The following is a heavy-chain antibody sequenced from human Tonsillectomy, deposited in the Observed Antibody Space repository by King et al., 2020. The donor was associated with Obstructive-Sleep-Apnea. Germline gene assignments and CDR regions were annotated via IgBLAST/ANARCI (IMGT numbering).Heavy chain of an antibody. CDR3: ARLLRSTTPRGPVAAFDS. CDR2: INPDRGGT. Sequence: VQLVQSGAEVKKPGASVKVSCEASGYTFTGHYIHWVRQTPGQGLEWMGWINPDRGGTKYAQQIQGRVTFTRDTSISTAYMELTRLISDDTAVYYCARLLRSTTPRGPVAAFDSWGQGTLVTVSS. J-gene: IGHJ4*02. CDR1: GYTFTGHY. D-gene: IGHD2/OR15-2a*01. V-gene: IGHV1-2*02.